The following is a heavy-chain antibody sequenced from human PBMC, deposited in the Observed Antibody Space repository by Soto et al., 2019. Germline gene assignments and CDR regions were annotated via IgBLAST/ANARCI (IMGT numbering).Heavy chain of an antibody. V-gene: IGHV1-69*06. CDR1: GGTFSSYA. J-gene: IGHJ4*02. CDR2: IIPIFGTA. Sequence: SVKVSCKASGGTFSSYAISWVRQAPGQGLEWMGGIIPIFGTANYAQKFQGRVTITADKSTSTAYMELSSLRSEDTAVYYCARIAVAGGGFDYWGQGTLVTVSS. D-gene: IGHD6-19*01. CDR3: ARIAVAGGGFDY.